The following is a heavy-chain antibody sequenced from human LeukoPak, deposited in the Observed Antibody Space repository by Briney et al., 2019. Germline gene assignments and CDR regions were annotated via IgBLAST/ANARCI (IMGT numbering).Heavy chain of an antibody. CDR1: GFTFGNYW. Sequence: GGSLRLSCAASGFTFGNYWMSWVRQAPGKGLEWVANIKQDGSEKYNVDSVKGRFTISRDNAKNSLYLQMNSLRAEAPDVYYCARGEDGFSPPTVYFDLWGRGTLVTVSS. CDR3: ARGEDGFSPPTVYFDL. V-gene: IGHV3-7*05. J-gene: IGHJ2*01. D-gene: IGHD1-26*01. CDR2: IKQDGSEK.